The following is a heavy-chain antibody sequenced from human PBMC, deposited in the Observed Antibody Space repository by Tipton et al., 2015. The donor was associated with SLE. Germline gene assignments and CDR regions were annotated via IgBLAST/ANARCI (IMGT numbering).Heavy chain of an antibody. V-gene: IGHV4-34*01. CDR3: AIGVSVGY. CDR2: INHSGST. D-gene: IGHD3-10*01. CDR1: GGSFSGNY. J-gene: IGHJ4*02. Sequence: TLSLTCAVYGGSFSGNYWSWIRQPPGKGLEWIGEINHSGSTNYNPSLKSRVTISVDTSKNQFSLKLSSVTAADTAVYYCAIGVSVGYWGQGSLVTVSS.